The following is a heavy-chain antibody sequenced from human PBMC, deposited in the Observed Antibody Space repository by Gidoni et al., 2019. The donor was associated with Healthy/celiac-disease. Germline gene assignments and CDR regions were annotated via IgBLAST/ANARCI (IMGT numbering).Heavy chain of an antibody. Sequence: QVQLVQSGAEVKKPGSSVKVSCKASGGTFSSYAISWVRQAPGQGLEWMGGIIPIFGTANYAQKFQGRVTITADKSTSTAYRELSSLGSEDTAVYYCARAAVAGSQKNDAFDIWGQGTMVTVSS. CDR2: IIPIFGTA. D-gene: IGHD6-19*01. CDR1: GGTFSSYA. J-gene: IGHJ3*02. V-gene: IGHV1-69*06. CDR3: ARAAVAGSQKNDAFDI.